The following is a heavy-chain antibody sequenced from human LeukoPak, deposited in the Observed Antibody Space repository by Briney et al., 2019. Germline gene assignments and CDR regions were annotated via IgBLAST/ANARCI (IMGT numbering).Heavy chain of an antibody. CDR1: GFTFSCYA. D-gene: IGHD4-23*01. CDR2: ISSSSSYT. V-gene: IGHV3-21*05. J-gene: IGHJ4*02. Sequence: GSLRLSCAASGFTFSCYAMHWVRQAPGKGLEWVSYISSSSSYTNYADSVKGRFTISRDNAKNSLYLQMNSLRAEDTAVYYCARGWLAETTVVTPYNYWGQGTQVTVSS. CDR3: ARGWLAETTVVTPYNY.